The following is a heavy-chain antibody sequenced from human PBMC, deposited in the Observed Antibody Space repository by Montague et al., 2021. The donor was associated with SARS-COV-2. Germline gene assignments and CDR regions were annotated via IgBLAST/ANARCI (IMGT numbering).Heavy chain of an antibody. CDR3: ARARQDVVVPALGIGAYYYYYYMDV. CDR2: INHSGST. V-gene: IGHV4-34*01. Sequence: ETLSLTCAVDGGSFSGCYWSWIRQPPGKGLEWIGEINHSGSTNYNPSLKSRVTISVDTSKNQFSLKLSSVTAADTAVYYCARARQDVVVPALGIGAYYYYYYMDVWGKGTTVTVSS. J-gene: IGHJ6*03. CDR1: GGSFSGCY. D-gene: IGHD2-2*01.